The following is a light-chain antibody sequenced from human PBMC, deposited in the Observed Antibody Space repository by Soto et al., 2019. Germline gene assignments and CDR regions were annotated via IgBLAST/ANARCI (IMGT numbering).Light chain of an antibody. V-gene: IGLV1-40*01. J-gene: IGLJ1*01. CDR3: QSYDSSLSGFYV. CDR1: SSNIGSGYD. Sequence: QSALTQPPSVSGSPGQSVTISCTWISSNIGSGYDVHWYQHLPGTAPKLLIYGNTNRPSGVPDRFSGSKSGTSASLAITGLQAEDEADYYCQSYDSSLSGFYVFGTGTKVTVL. CDR2: GNT.